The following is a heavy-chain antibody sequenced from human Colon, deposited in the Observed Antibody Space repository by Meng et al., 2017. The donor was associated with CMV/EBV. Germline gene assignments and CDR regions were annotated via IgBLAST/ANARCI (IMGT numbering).Heavy chain of an antibody. Sequence: SETLSLTCAVYGGSFSGYYWSWIRQPPGKGLEWIGEINHSGSTNYNPSLKSRVTISVDTSKNQFSLKLSSVTAADTAVYYCARDGGYYDSSGYYAEPHFDYWGQGTLVTVSS. CDR1: GGSFSGYY. CDR3: ARDGGYYDSSGYYAEPHFDY. V-gene: IGHV4-34*01. CDR2: INHSGST. J-gene: IGHJ4*02. D-gene: IGHD3-22*01.